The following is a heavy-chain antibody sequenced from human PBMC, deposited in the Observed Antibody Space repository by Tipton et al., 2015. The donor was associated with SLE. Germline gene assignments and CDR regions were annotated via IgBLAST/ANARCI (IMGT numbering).Heavy chain of an antibody. J-gene: IGHJ5*02. Sequence: QSGAEVKRPGSSVKVSCQASGGTFSNYVIYWVRQAPGQGLEWMGGIIPLFGTTDYAQKFQGRVTITTDTSTSTAYMELRSLRSDDTAVYYCARDGSTMDWFDPWGQGTLVTVSS. V-gene: IGHV1-69*05. D-gene: IGHD5/OR15-5a*01. CDR3: ARDGSTMDWFDP. CDR1: GGTFSNYV. CDR2: IIPLFGTT.